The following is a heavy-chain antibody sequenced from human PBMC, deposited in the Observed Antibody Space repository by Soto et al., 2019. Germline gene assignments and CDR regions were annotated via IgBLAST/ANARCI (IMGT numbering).Heavy chain of an antibody. D-gene: IGHD3-22*01. V-gene: IGHV3-23*01. J-gene: IGHJ3*01. CDR1: GFIFSSYP. CDR3: VKDKWFDAFDV. Sequence: GGSLRLSCAASGFIFSSYPMSWVRQAPGKGLEWVADISGNVDITNYAHSVKGRFTISRDKSRNTLHLQMNSLRVEDTAVYYCVKDKWFDAFDVWGQGTKGNVS. CDR2: ISGNVDIT.